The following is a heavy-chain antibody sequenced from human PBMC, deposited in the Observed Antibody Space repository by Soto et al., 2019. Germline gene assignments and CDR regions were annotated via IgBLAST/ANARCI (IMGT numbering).Heavy chain of an antibody. D-gene: IGHD1-26*01. CDR1: GGSISSHY. J-gene: IGHJ6*02. CDR2: IYYRGST. CDR3: ARDGREASGMDV. V-gene: IGHV4-59*11. Sequence: SETVSLTCTVSGGSISSHYWSWVRQAPGKGLEWIGHIYYRGSTTYNPSLRSRSTISVDTSNNQFSLKLNSVTTADTAVYYCARDGREASGMDVWGQGTKVTVSS.